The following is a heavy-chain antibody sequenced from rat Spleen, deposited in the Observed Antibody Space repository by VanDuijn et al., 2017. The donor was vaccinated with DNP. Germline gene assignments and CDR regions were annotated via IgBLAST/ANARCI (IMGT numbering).Heavy chain of an antibody. D-gene: IGHD1-4*01. J-gene: IGHJ2*01. CDR1: GFTFSDYY. V-gene: IGHV5-22*01. CDR3: ARHVLPLRVWDY. Sequence: EVQLVESGGGLVQPGRSLKLSCAASGFTFSDYYMAWVRQPPTKGLEWVAYIRYDGGSTYYGDSVKGRFTISRDNAKSTLYLQMNSLRSEDMATYYCARHVLPLRVWDYWGQGVMVTVSS. CDR2: IRYDGGST.